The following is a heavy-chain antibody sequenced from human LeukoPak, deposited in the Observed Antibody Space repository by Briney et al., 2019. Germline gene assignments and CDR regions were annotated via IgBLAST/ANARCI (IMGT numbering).Heavy chain of an antibody. J-gene: IGHJ4*02. CDR1: GFTFSCYW. CDR2: IKQDGSEE. CDR3: ARNGPFDY. V-gene: IGHV3-7*01. Sequence: GGSLRLSCAASGFTFSCYWMSWVRQAPGKGLEWVANIKQDGSEEYYVDSVKGRFTISRDNAKNSLYLQVNSLRAEDTAVYYCARNGPFDYWGQGTLVTVSS. D-gene: IGHD2-8*01.